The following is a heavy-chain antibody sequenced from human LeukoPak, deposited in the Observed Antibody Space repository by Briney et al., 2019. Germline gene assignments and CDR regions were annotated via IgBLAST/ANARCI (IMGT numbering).Heavy chain of an antibody. D-gene: IGHD3-10*01. CDR1: GFTFSSYS. Sequence: SGGSLRLSCAASGFTFSSYSMNWVRQAPGKGLEWVSSISSSSSYIYYADSVKGRFTISRDNAKNSLYLQMNSLRAEDTAVYYCARESTGVRYFDYWGQGTLVTVSS. CDR3: ARESTGVRYFDY. J-gene: IGHJ4*02. CDR2: ISSSSSYI. V-gene: IGHV3-21*01.